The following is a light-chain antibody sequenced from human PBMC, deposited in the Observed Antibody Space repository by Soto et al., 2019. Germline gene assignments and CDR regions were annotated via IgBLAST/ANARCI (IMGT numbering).Light chain of an antibody. CDR1: QGISSY. CDR3: QQLNSYPTIT. J-gene: IGKJ5*01. Sequence: DIQLTQSPSFLSASVGDRVTITCRASQGISSYLAWYQQKPGKAPKLLIYAASTLHSGVPSRFSGSGSGTEFTLTISSLQPEDFANYYCQQLNSYPTITFGQGTRLAIK. V-gene: IGKV1-9*01. CDR2: AAS.